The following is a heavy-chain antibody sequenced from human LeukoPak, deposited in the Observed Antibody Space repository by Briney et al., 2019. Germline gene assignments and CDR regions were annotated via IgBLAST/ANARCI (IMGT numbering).Heavy chain of an antibody. J-gene: IGHJ4*02. CDR1: AFTFSSYW. CDR3: VRGHNRYSYGPLFDY. CDR2: IKQDGSEK. V-gene: IGHV3-7*01. D-gene: IGHD5-18*01. Sequence: PGGSLRLSCAASAFTFSSYWMSWVRQAPGKGLEWVANIKQDGSEKYYVDSVKGRFTISRDNAKNSLYLQMNGLRAEDTAVYYCVRGHNRYSYGPLFDYWGQGTPVTVSS.